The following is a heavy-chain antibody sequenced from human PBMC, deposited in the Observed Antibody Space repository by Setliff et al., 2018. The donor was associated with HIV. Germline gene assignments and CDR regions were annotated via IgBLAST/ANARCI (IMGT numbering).Heavy chain of an antibody. CDR3: ARFSGSRLVGAFDI. D-gene: IGHD1-26*01. CDR2: INAGNGNT. V-gene: IGHV1-3*01. CDR1: GYTFTSYA. Sequence: ASVKVSCKASGYTFTSYAMHWVRQAPGQRLEWMGWINAGNGNTKYSQKFQVRVTITRDTSASTAYMELSSLRSEDTAVYYCARFSGSRLVGAFDIWGQGTMITVSS. J-gene: IGHJ3*02.